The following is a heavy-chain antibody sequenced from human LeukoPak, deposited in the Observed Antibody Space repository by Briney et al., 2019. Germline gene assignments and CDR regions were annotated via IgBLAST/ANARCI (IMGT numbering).Heavy chain of an antibody. V-gene: IGHV4-4*07. CDR3: ARGGLPRENWFDP. D-gene: IGHD1-26*01. Sequence: KPSETLSLTCTVSDGSISTYYWSGIRQPAGKGLEGIGRIYITGNTNYNPSLKSRVTMSVDTSKNQFSLKLSSVTAADTAVYYCARGGLPRENWFDPWGQGTLVTVSS. J-gene: IGHJ5*02. CDR1: DGSISTYY. CDR2: IYITGNT.